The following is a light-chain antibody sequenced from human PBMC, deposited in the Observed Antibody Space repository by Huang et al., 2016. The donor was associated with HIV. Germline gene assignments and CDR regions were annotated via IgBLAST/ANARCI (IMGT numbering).Light chain of an antibody. CDR2: GAS. J-gene: IGKJ1*01. V-gene: IGKV3-15*01. CDR1: QSVTNN. Sequence: EIVMTQSPATLSASPGERITLSCRASQSVTNNLAWYQQKPGQAPRLLMYGASTRAAGIQARFSGSGSGTEFTLTISSLQSEDFAVYFCQHYNNVPPSRSFGQGTRVEIK. CDR3: QHYNNVPPSRS.